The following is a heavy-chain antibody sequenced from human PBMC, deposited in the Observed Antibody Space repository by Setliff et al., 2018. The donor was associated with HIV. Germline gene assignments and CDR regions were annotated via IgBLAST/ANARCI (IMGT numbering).Heavy chain of an antibody. CDR3: ASWGRARRANYNFWSGSSWFDP. J-gene: IGHJ5*02. V-gene: IGHV4-31*03. Sequence: SETLSLTCTVSGGTISSGGYYWSWIRQHPGKGLEWIGFIYHRGNTHYNSSLRSRLTISVDTSKNQFSLNLRSVTAADTAVYYCASWGRARRANYNFWSGSSWFDPWGQGILVTVSS. CDR1: GGTISSGGYY. D-gene: IGHD3-3*01. CDR2: IYHRGNT.